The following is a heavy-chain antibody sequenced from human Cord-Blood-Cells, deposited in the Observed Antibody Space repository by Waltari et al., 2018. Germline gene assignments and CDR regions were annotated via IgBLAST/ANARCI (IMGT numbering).Heavy chain of an antibody. CDR3: ARDGYCSGGSCYFAFDI. CDR2: IKQDGSEK. J-gene: IGHJ3*02. Sequence: EVQLVESGGGLVQPGGSLRLSCAASGFTFSSYWMSWVRQAPGKGLEWVANIKQDGSEKYYVDSVKGRFTISRDNAKNSLYLQMNSLRAEDTAVYYCARDGYCSGGSCYFAFDIWGQGTMVTVSS. D-gene: IGHD2-15*01. V-gene: IGHV3-7*01. CDR1: GFTFSSYW.